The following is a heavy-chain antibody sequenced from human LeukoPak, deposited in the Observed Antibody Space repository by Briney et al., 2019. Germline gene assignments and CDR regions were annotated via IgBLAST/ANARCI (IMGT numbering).Heavy chain of an antibody. CDR2: ICSTSRCI. CDR3: AKGPRITIFGVVILNWFDP. D-gene: IGHD3-3*01. V-gene: IGHV3-21*04. J-gene: IGHJ5*02. Sequence: PGGSLRLSCAASGFTFSSYSVNWVRQAPGKGLEWVSSICSTSRCIFYADSVKGRFTISRDNSKNTLYLQMNSLRAEDTAVYYCAKGPRITIFGVVILNWFDPWGQGTLVTVSS. CDR1: GFTFSSYS.